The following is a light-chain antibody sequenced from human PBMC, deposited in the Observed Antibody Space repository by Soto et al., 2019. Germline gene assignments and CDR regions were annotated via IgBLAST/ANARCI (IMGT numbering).Light chain of an antibody. CDR3: SSYAGANRV. J-gene: IGLJ1*01. CDR2: DVS. CDR1: SSDVGGYNY. V-gene: IGLV2-14*01. Sequence: QSALTQPASVSGSPGQSITISCTGTSSDVGGYNYVSWYQQHPGKAPKLMIYDVSNRPSGVSNRFSGSKSGNTASLTVSGLQAEDEADYYCSSYAGANRVFGTGTKLTVL.